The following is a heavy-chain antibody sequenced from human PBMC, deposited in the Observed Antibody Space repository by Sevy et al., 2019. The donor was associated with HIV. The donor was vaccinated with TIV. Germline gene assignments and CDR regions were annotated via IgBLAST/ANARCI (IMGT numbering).Heavy chain of an antibody. J-gene: IGHJ4*02. CDR2: VTWNSGII. V-gene: IGHV3-9*01. CDR1: GFTFDDYA. D-gene: IGHD1-26*01. Sequence: GGSLRLSCAASGFTFDDYAIHWVRQAPGKGLEWVSGVTWNSGIIDYADSVKGRFTISRDNAKNSLYLQMNSLRAEDTAVYYRATTLYLIVGASYFDYWGQGTLVTVSS. CDR3: ATTLYLIVGASYFDY.